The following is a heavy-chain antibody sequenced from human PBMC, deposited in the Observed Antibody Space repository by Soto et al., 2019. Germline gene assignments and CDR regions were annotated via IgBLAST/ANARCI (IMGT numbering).Heavy chain of an antibody. J-gene: IGHJ5*02. CDR2: IIPIFGTA. V-gene: IGHV1-69*01. Sequence: QVQLVQSGAEVKKPGSSVKVSCKASGGTFSTYTITWVRQAPGQGLEWMGGIIPIFGTANYPQKFQGRVTITADESTSTAYMEMSSLRSEVTSVYYCARSQDSSGYWNDCFDPWGQGTLVTVSS. CDR3: ARSQDSSGYWNDCFDP. D-gene: IGHD3-22*01. CDR1: GGTFSTYT.